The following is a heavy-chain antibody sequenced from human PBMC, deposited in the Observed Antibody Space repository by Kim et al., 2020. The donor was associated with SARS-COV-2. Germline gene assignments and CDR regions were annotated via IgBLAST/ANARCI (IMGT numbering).Heavy chain of an antibody. D-gene: IGHD3-10*01. CDR2: IYYSGRT. Sequence: SETLSLTCTVSGGSISSSSYYWGWIRQPPGKGLEWIGSIYYSGRTYSNPSLKSRVTISVDTSKNQFSLKLSTVTAADTAVYYCARQEGLLLWFGEDYWGQGTLVTVSS. J-gene: IGHJ4*01. CDR1: GGSISSSSYY. V-gene: IGHV4-39*01. CDR3: ARQEGLLLWFGEDY.